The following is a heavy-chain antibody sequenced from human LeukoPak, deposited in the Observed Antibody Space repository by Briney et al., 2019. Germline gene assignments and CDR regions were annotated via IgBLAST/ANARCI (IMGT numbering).Heavy chain of an antibody. CDR3: ARASCGWYPTFDP. Sequence: PSETLSLTCTVSGGSISSYYWSWIRQPPGKGLEWIGYTYYSGSTNYNPSLKSRVTISVDTSKNQFSLKLSSVTAADTAVYYCARASCGWYPTFDPWGQGTLVTVSS. D-gene: IGHD6-19*01. V-gene: IGHV4-59*01. CDR2: TYYSGST. CDR1: GGSISSYY. J-gene: IGHJ5*02.